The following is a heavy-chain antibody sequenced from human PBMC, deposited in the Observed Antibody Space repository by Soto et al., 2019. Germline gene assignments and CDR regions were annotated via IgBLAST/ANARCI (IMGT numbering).Heavy chain of an antibody. J-gene: IGHJ5*02. D-gene: IGHD2-2*01. CDR3: ATVPDR. Sequence: ETLSLTCSVSGDSISNNKWWSWVRQPPGKGLEWIGEMHHSGSIHYNASLKSRVTLSVDKSRNQFSLQLSSVTAADTAVYYCATVPDRWGQGTLVTVSS. V-gene: IGHV4-4*02. CDR2: MHHSGSI. CDR1: GDSISNNKW.